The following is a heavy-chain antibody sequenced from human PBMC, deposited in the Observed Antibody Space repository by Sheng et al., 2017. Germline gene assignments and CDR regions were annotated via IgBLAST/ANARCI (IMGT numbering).Heavy chain of an antibody. V-gene: IGHV4-59*12. Sequence: QVQLQESGPGLVKPSETLSLTCTVSGGSISSYYWSWIRQPPGKGLEWIGYIYYSGSTNYNPSLKSRVTISVDTSKNQFSLKLSSVTAADTAMYYCARDSSGYYYGDAFDIWGQGTMVTVSS. CDR2: IYYSGST. D-gene: IGHD3-22*01. CDR1: GGSISSYY. J-gene: IGHJ3*02. CDR3: ARDSSGYYYGDAFDI.